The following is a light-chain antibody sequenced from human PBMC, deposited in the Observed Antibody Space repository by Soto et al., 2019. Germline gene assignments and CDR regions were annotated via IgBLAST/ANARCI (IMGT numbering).Light chain of an antibody. J-gene: IGKJ1*01. CDR2: GAS. Sequence: ILMPQYPATLSLSPGERATPSCRASQSVSRKLAWYQQTRGQAPRLLIYGASTRATGVPARFSGSGSGTEFTLTISNLQSEDFAVYHCQQYDKWPRTFGQGTKVDIK. V-gene: IGKV3-15*01. CDR3: QQYDKWPRT. CDR1: QSVSRK.